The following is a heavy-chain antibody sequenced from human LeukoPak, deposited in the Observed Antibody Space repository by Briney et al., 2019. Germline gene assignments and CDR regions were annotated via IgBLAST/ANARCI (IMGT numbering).Heavy chain of an antibody. V-gene: IGHV3-11*04. J-gene: IGHJ4*02. CDR2: ISSSGSTI. CDR3: ARDLSAANARVRGVTDDY. Sequence: GGSLRLSCAASGFTFSDYYMSWIRQAPGKGLEWVSYISSSGSTIYYVDSVKGRFTISRDNAKNSLYLQMNSLRAEDTAVYYCARDLSAANARVRGVTDDYWGQGTLVTVSS. CDR1: GFTFSDYY. D-gene: IGHD3-10*01.